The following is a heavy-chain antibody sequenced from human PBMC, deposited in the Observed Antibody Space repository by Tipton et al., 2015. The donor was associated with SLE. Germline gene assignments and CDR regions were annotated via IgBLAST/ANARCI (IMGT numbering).Heavy chain of an antibody. J-gene: IGHJ4*02. V-gene: IGHV4-39*07. D-gene: IGHD2-21*01. CDR1: GRSISSSSYY. Sequence: GLVKPSETLSLTCTVSGRSISSSSYYWGWIRQPPGKGLEWIGSIYYSGSTYYNPSLKSRVTISVDTSKNQFSLKLSSVTAADTAVYYCARLKVISYYFDYWGQGTLVTVSS. CDR2: IYYSGST. CDR3: ARLKVISYYFDY.